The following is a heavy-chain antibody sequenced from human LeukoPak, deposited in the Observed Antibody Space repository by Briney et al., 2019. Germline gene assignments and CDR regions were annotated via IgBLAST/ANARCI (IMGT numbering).Heavy chain of an antibody. Sequence: ASVKVSCKASGYTFTSYYMHWVRQAPGQGLEWMGIINPSGGSTSYAQKFQGRVTMTRDTSTSTVYMELSSLRSEDTAVYYCARDLYGGSYYYYFDYWGQGTLVTVSS. CDR3: ARDLYGGSYYYYFDY. V-gene: IGHV1-46*01. J-gene: IGHJ4*02. CDR2: INPSGGST. D-gene: IGHD1-26*01. CDR1: GYTFTSYY.